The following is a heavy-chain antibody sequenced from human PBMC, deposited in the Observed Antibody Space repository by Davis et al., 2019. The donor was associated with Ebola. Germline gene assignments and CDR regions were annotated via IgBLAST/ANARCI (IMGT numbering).Heavy chain of an antibody. CDR2: MFSGGRT. V-gene: IGHV3-66*01. J-gene: IGHJ4*02. CDR1: GFPFSSYT. Sequence: GESLKISCAASGFPFSSYTMNWVRQSPGKGLEWVSSMFSGGRTFYADSVKGRFTISRDTSENTLHLQMNSLRGEDTAVYYCADVEAGPDYWGQGTLVTVSS. CDR3: ADVEAGPDY. D-gene: IGHD6-19*01.